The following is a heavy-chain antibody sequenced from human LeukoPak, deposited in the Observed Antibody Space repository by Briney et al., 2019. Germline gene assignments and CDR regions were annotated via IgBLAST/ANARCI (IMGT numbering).Heavy chain of an antibody. J-gene: IGHJ5*02. CDR1: GYTFTSYG. CDR2: ISAYNGNT. Sequence: ASVKVSCKASGYTFTSYGISWVRQAPGQGLEWMGWISAYNGNTNYAQKLQGRVTMTTDTSTSTAYMELRSLRSDDTAVYYCARDLKYNILTGFRSSFGLDPWGQGTLVTVSS. D-gene: IGHD3-9*01. CDR3: ARDLKYNILTGFRSSFGLDP. V-gene: IGHV1-18*01.